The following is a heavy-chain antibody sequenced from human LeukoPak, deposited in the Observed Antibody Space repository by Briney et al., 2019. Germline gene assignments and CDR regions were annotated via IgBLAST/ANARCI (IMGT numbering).Heavy chain of an antibody. J-gene: IGHJ5*02. D-gene: IGHD4-17*01. CDR1: GYTFTSYG. V-gene: IGHV1-18*01. Sequence: GASVKVSCKASGYTFTSYGISWVRQAPGQGLEWMGWISAYNGNTNYAQKLQGRVTMTTDTSTSTAYMELRSLRSDDTAVYYCAREGDYGDPNYWFDPWGQGTLVTVSS. CDR3: AREGDYGDPNYWFDP. CDR2: ISAYNGNT.